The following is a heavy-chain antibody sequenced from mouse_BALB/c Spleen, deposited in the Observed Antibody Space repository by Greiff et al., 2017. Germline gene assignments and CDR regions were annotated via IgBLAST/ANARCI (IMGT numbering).Heavy chain of an antibody. J-gene: IGHJ3*01. D-gene: IGHD2-1*01. V-gene: IGHV1-5*01. CDR2: IYPGNSDT. Sequence: EVQLQQSGTVLARPGASVKMSCKASGYTFTSYWMHWVKQRPGQGLEWIGAIYPGNSDTSYNQKFKGKAKLTAVTSTSTAYMELSSLTNEDSAFYYCTSRGIYYGNYDWFAYWGQGTLVTVSA. CDR3: TSRGIYYGNYDWFAY. CDR1: GYTFTSYW.